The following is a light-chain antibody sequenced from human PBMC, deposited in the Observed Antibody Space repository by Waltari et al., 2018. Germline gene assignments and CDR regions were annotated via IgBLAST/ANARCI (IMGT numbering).Light chain of an antibody. CDR1: QSIITW. CDR2: KAS. CDR3: QQYYSTPPT. J-gene: IGKJ1*01. Sequence: DIQMTQSPSTLSASVGDSVTITCRASQSIITWLAWHQRKPGKAPKVLIYKASTLQSGVPSRFNGSGSGTEFTLTLSSLQAEDVAVYYCQQYYSTPPTFGQGTKVEIK. V-gene: IGKV1-5*03.